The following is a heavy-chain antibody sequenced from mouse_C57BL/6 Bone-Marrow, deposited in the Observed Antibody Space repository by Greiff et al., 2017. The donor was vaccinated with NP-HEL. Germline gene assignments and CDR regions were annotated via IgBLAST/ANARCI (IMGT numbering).Heavy chain of an antibody. V-gene: IGHV1-50*01. CDR2: IDPSDSYT. D-gene: IGHD1-1*01. J-gene: IGHJ2*01. CDR1: GYTFTSYW. CDR3: ARQAPITTVDY. Sequence: QVQLQQPGAELVKPGASVKLSCKASGYTFTSYWMQWVKQRPGQGLEWIGEIDPSDSYTNYNQKFKGKATLTVDPSSSTAYMQLSSLTSEDSAVYYCARQAPITTVDYWGQGTTLTVSS.